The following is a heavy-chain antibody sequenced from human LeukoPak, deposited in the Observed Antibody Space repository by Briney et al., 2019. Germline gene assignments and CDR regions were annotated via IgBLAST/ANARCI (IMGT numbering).Heavy chain of an antibody. Sequence: GGSLRLSCAASGFTFSNYGMHWVRQAPGKGLEWVAVISYDESDKYYADSVKGRFTIPRENSKNTLYLQMNSLRPEDTAVYYCAKGVVAATNAAYYGMDVWGQGTTVTVSS. J-gene: IGHJ6*02. V-gene: IGHV3-30*18. CDR3: AKGVVAATNAAYYGMDV. CDR1: GFTFSNYG. D-gene: IGHD2-15*01. CDR2: ISYDESDK.